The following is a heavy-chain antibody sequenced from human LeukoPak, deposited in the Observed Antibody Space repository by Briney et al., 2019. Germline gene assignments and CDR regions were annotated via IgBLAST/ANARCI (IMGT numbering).Heavy chain of an antibody. J-gene: IGHJ4*02. CDR2: ISPSSSSA. V-gene: IGHV3-11*03. CDR1: GFTFSDYY. Sequence: PGGSLRLSCAASGFTFSDYYMSWIRQAPGKGLEWISHISPSSSSANYADSMKGRFTISRDNAKNSLYLEMNSLRAEDTAVYYCAGAAPGHYYFDYWGQGTLVSVPS. CDR3: AGAAPGHYYFDY. D-gene: IGHD6-13*01.